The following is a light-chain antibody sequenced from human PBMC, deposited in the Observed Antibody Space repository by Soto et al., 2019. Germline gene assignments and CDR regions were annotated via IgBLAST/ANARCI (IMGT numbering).Light chain of an antibody. CDR1: QSISSY. J-gene: IGKJ4*01. CDR3: QQRSSWPLT. V-gene: IGKV3-11*01. Sequence: EIVLTQSPATLSLSPGERATLSCRASQSISSYLVWYRQKPGQAPRLLIYDTSNRATGIPARFSGSGSGTDFTLTISSLEPEDFAVYYCQQRSSWPLTFGGGTKVEI. CDR2: DTS.